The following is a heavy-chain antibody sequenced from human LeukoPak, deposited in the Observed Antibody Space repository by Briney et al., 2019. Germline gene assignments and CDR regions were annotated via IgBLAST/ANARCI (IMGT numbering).Heavy chain of an antibody. CDR3: ASPLSKGDYGFPSI. V-gene: IGHV5-51*01. CDR2: IYPGDSHT. J-gene: IGHJ3*02. D-gene: IGHD3-10*01. CDR1: GYSFTNYW. Sequence: GEALKISCKGSGYSFTNYWIGWVRQVPGKGLEWVGIIYPGDSHTRYTPSFQVQVTISADKSISTAYLQWSSLKASDTAVYYCASPLSKGDYGFPSIWGQGTMVTVSS.